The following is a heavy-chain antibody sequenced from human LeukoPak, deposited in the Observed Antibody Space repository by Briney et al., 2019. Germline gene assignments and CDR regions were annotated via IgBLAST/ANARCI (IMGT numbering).Heavy chain of an antibody. CDR2: IIPIFGTA. CDR3: AVGGATGGFDY. D-gene: IGHD1-26*01. V-gene: IGHV1-69*01. J-gene: IGHJ4*02. Sequence: SVKVSCKASGGTFSSYAISWVRQAPGRGLEWMGGIIPIFGTASYAQKFQGRVTITADESTSTAYMELSSLRSEDTAVYYCAVGGATGGFDYWGQGTLVTVSS. CDR1: GGTFSSYA.